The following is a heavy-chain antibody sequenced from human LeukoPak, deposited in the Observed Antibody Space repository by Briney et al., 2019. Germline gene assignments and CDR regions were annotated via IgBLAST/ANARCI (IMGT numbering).Heavy chain of an antibody. CDR1: GGTFSSYA. Sequence: SVKVSCKASGGTFSSYAISWVRQAPGQGLEWMGGIIPIFGKANYAQKFEGRVTITTDESTGTAYMELSSLRSEDTAVYYCARASTVTTHERGRLYYYYYMDVWGKGTTVTVSS. CDR2: IIPIFGKA. J-gene: IGHJ6*03. CDR3: ARASTVTTHERGRLYYYYYMDV. D-gene: IGHD4-11*01. V-gene: IGHV1-69*05.